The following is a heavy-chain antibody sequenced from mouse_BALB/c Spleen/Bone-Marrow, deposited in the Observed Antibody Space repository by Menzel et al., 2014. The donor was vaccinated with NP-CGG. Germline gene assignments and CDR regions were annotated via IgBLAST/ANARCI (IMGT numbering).Heavy chain of an antibody. CDR3: ARIYYYGRDY. Sequence: QVQLQQSGAELAKPGASVKMSCKASGYTFTNYWMHWVKQRPGQGLEWIGYINPSTGYTEYNQKFKDKATLTADKSSSTAYMRLSSLTSEDSAVYYCARIYYYGRDYWGQGSTLTVSS. CDR1: GYTFTNYW. D-gene: IGHD1-1*01. J-gene: IGHJ2*01. CDR2: INPSTGYT. V-gene: IGHV1-7*01.